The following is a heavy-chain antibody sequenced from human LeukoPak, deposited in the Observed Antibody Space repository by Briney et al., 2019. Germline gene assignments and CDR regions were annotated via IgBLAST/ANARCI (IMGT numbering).Heavy chain of an antibody. J-gene: IGHJ6*02. CDR3: ARGRLKKGYGPFASFDYYAMDV. CDR2: INHSGST. CDR1: GGSFRGYY. Sequence: SETLSPTCAVYGGSFRGYYWSWIRQPPGKGREWIGEINHSGSTNYNPPLKSRVTISVDTSKNQFALKLSSVTAADTAVFYCARGRLKKGYGPFASFDYYAMDVWGQGTTVTVSS. V-gene: IGHV4-34*01. D-gene: IGHD5-18*01.